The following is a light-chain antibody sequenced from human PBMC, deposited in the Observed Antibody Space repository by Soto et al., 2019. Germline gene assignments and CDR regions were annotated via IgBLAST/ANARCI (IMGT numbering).Light chain of an antibody. J-gene: IGKJ1*01. V-gene: IGKV1-27*01. CDR3: QKYNSAPRT. CDR1: QGISSY. Sequence: DIQMTQSPSSLSASVGDRVTITCRASQGISSYLAWYQQKPGKVPKLLIYAASTLQSGVPSRFSGSGSGTDFTLTISSLQPEDVATYYCQKYNSAPRTFGQATKVEIK. CDR2: AAS.